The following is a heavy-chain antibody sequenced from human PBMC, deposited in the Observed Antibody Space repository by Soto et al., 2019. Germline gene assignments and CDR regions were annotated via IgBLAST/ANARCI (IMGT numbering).Heavy chain of an antibody. D-gene: IGHD2-2*01. V-gene: IGHV1-69*13. J-gene: IGHJ6*02. Sequence: SVKVSCKASGGTFSSYAISWVRQAPGQGLEWMGGIIPIFGTANYAQKFQGRVTITADESTSTAYMELSSLRSEDTAVYYCASLLDQPVVPAAITNYYYYGMDVWGQGXTVTVYS. CDR1: GGTFSSYA. CDR3: ASLLDQPVVPAAITNYYYYGMDV. CDR2: IIPIFGTA.